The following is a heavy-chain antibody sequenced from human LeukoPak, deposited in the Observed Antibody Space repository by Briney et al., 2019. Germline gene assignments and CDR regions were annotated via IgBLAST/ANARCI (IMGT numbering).Heavy chain of an antibody. Sequence: SETLSLTCTVSGGSISSYYWSWIRQPPGKGLEWIGYIYYSGSTNYNPSLESRVTISVDTSKNQFSLKLSSVTAADTAVYYCARLVFGVGNWWFDPWGQGTLVTVSS. J-gene: IGHJ5*02. CDR3: ARLVFGVGNWWFDP. V-gene: IGHV4-59*08. D-gene: IGHD3-3*01. CDR2: IYYSGST. CDR1: GGSISSYY.